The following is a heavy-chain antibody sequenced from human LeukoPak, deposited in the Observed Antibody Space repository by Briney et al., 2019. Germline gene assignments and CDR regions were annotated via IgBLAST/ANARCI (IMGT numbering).Heavy chain of an antibody. CDR2: IYYSGST. CDR3: ARSPVYYDILTGYSNWFDP. V-gene: IGHV4-59*01. D-gene: IGHD3-9*01. Sequence: SETLSLTCTVSGGSISSYYWGWIRQLPGKGLEWIGYIYYSGSTNYNPSLKSRVTISVDTSKNQFSLKLSSVTAADTAVYYCARSPVYYDILTGYSNWFDPWGQGTLVTVSS. J-gene: IGHJ5*02. CDR1: GGSISSYY.